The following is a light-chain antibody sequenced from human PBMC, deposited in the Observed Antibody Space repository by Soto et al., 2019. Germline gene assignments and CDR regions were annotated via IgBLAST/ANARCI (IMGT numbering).Light chain of an antibody. Sequence: DIQMTQSPSTLSAPVGDRVTISCRASQSISSWLAWYQQKPGKAPNLLIYKASTLQSGVPSRFSGSGSGTEFTLTISSLQPDDFATYYCQQYNTYSRTFGQGTKVEIE. CDR2: KAS. CDR3: QQYNTYSRT. V-gene: IGKV1-5*03. CDR1: QSISSW. J-gene: IGKJ1*01.